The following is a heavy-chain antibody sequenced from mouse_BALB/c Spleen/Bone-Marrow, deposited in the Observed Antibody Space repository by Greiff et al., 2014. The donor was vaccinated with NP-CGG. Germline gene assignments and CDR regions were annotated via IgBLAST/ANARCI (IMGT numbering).Heavy chain of an antibody. J-gene: IGHJ4*01. CDR1: GFTFSSYG. CDR2: INSGGVNT. V-gene: IGHV5-6*02. D-gene: IGHD4-1*01. CDR3: ARRGNWDGRAAMDY. Sequence: DVMLVESGGDLVKPGGSLKLSCAASGFTFSSYGMSWVRQTPDKRLEWVATINSGGVNTYYIYSVKGRFTISRDNAKNTLYLQMSSLESEDTAMYHCARRGNWDGRAAMDYWGQGTSVTVSS.